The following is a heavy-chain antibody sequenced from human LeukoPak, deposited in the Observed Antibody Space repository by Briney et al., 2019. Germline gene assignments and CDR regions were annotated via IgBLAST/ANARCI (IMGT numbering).Heavy chain of an antibody. V-gene: IGHV4-59*12. CDR3: ARTKYSYGYVHYYYYYMDV. CDR1: GGSISSYY. Sequence: SETLSLTCTVSGGSISSYYWSWIRQPPGKGLEWIGYIYYSGSTNYNPSLKSRVTISVDTSKNQFSLKLSSVTAADTAVYYCARTKYSYGYVHYYYYYMDVWGKGTTVTVSS. D-gene: IGHD5-18*01. CDR2: IYYSGST. J-gene: IGHJ6*03.